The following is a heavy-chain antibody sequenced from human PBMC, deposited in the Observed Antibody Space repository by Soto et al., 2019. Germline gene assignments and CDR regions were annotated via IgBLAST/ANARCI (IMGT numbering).Heavy chain of an antibody. D-gene: IGHD2-2*01. CDR1: GFTFTDIW. CDR2: IKRKIDGETP. V-gene: IGHV3-15*01. CDR3: AVDAQCSSTNCPGAFDI. Sequence: EMQLVESGGGLVKPGGSLRLSCAASGFTFTDIWMTWVRQAPGKGLEWVGRIKRKIDGETPDYAAPVKGRFTISREDLKNTLFPQMNSLKSEDTAVYYCAVDAQCSSTNCPGAFDIWGQGTMVTVSS. J-gene: IGHJ3*02.